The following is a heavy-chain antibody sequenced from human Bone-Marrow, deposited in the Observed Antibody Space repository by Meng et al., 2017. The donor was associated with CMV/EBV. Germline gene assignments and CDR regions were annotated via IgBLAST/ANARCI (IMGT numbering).Heavy chain of an antibody. J-gene: IGHJ4*02. D-gene: IGHD6-13*01. Sequence: GESLKISCAASGFTVSTNYMSWVRQAPGKGLEWVSVIYSGGSTYYADSVKGRFTISRDNSKNTLYLQMNSLRAEDTAVYYCAKAFSASWYREYYDDWGQGTLVTVSS. V-gene: IGHV3-53*01. CDR3: AKAFSASWYREYYDD. CDR2: IYSGGST. CDR1: GFTVSTNY.